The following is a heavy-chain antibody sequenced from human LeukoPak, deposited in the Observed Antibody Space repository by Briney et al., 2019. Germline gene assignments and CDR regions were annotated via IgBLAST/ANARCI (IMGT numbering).Heavy chain of an antibody. CDR1: GFTSTNNS. J-gene: IGHJ4*02. CDR3: VKDYQVGNSPAFGDC. CDR2: LIENGATT. Sequence: PGRSLRLSCTASGFTSTNNSMHWVCQAPGKGLQFVSGLIENGATTYYADSVKGRFTISRDNSRSTVYLQMTSLRAEDTAVYYCVKDYQVGNSPAFGDCWGQGTLVTVSS. V-gene: IGHV3-23*01. D-gene: IGHD2-21*01.